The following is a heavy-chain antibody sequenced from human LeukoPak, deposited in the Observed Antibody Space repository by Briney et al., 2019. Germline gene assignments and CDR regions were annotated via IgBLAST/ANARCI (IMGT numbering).Heavy chain of an antibody. Sequence: SETLSLTCTVSGGSINSADYYWSWVRQPPGKGLEWIGYIYYSGSTNYNPSLKSRVTISVDTSKNQFSLKLSSVTAADTAVYYCARDYPIPRYFDWFHRGYDYYGMDVWGQGTTVTVSS. CDR2: IYYSGST. CDR3: ARDYPIPRYFDWFHRGYDYYGMDV. J-gene: IGHJ6*02. CDR1: GGSINSADYY. V-gene: IGHV4-61*08. D-gene: IGHD3-9*01.